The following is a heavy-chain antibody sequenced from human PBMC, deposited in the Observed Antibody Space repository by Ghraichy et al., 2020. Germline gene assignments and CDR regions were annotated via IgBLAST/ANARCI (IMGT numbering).Heavy chain of an antibody. CDR2: IYYSGST. CDR1: GGSISSSSYY. Sequence: SETLSLTCTVSGGSISSSSYYWGWIRQPPGKGLEWIGSIYYSGSTYYNPSLKSRVTISVDTSKNQFSLKLSSVTAADTAVYYCARDSVDGQLLQVDYYYGMDVWGQGTTVTVSS. J-gene: IGHJ6*02. CDR3: ARDSVDGQLLQVDYYYGMDV. D-gene: IGHD2-2*01. V-gene: IGHV4-39*07.